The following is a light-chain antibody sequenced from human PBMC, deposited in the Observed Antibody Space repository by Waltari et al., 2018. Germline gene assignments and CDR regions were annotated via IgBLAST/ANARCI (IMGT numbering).Light chain of an antibody. CDR3: QQCYTFPYT. CDR1: QSVLSSSNNKNY. Sequence: SPDSLAVSLGERATTNGKSGQSVLSSSNNKNYVGWYQQRPGQPPKLLITWASTRESGVPDRFSGSGSGTDFTLTISSLQAEDVAVYYCQQCYTFPYTFGQGTKLEI. J-gene: IGKJ2*01. V-gene: IGKV4-1*01. CDR2: WAS.